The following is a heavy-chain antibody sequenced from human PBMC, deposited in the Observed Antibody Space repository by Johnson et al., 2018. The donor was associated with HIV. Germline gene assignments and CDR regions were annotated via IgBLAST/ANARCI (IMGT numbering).Heavy chain of an antibody. CDR1: GFTFSSYA. CDR2: ISYDGSNK. D-gene: IGHD3-3*01. V-gene: IGHV3-30*04. J-gene: IGHJ3*02. Sequence: QVQLVESGGGLVQPGGSLRLSCAASGFTFSSYAMHWVRQAPGKGLEWVAVISYDGSNKYYADSVKGRFTISRDNSQNPLYLQMNSLRTEDTALYYCARDRGGGYYNFWSGYNPEDGAFDIWGQGTMVTVSS. CDR3: ARDRGGGYYNFWSGYNPEDGAFDI.